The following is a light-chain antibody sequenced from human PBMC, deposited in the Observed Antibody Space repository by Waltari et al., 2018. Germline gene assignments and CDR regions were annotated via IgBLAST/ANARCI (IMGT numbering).Light chain of an antibody. V-gene: IGLV4-69*01. CDR1: SGHSSNV. Sequence: QLVLTQSPSASASLGASVKLTCTLSSGHSSNVVAWHQQQPEKGPRYLMKVNSDGSHSKGDDIPYRFSGSSSGAERYLTISSLQSEDEADYYCQTGGHGTWVFGGGTKLTVL. J-gene: IGLJ3*02. CDR3: QTGGHGTWV. CDR2: VNSDGSH.